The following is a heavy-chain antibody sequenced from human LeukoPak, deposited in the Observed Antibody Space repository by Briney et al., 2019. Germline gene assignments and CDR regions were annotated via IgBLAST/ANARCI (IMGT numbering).Heavy chain of an antibody. CDR3: ARDRGSGWYLFDY. J-gene: IGHJ4*02. D-gene: IGHD6-19*01. CDR1: GYTFTGYY. V-gene: IGHV1-2*02. Sequence: GASVKVSCMASGYTFTGYYMHWVRQAPGQGLEWMGWINPNSGGTNYAQKFQGRVTMTRDTSISTAYMELSRLRSDDTAVYYCARDRGSGWYLFDYWGQGTLVTVSS. CDR2: INPNSGGT.